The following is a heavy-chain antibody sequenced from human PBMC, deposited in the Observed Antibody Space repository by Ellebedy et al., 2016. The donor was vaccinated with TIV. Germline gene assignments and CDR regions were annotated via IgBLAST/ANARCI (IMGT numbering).Heavy chain of an antibody. CDR1: GYTFRSYS. D-gene: IGHD2-8*01. J-gene: IGHJ4*02. CDR2: ISPYTGDT. Sequence: ASVKVSCKASGYTFRSYSMSWVRQAPGQGLEWMGWISPYTGDTNYAQKFQGRVTMTTDPSTSTAYMELRSLRSDDPAVYYCARDMVQGMVSIYVWFDFWGQGTLITVSS. V-gene: IGHV1-18*01. CDR3: ARDMVQGMVSIYVWFDF.